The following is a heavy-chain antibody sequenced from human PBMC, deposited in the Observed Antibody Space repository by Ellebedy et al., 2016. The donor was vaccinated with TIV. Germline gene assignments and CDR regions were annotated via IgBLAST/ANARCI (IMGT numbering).Heavy chain of an antibody. J-gene: IGHJ4*02. CDR3: ARAGRPLDY. CDR1: GFTFRSYW. Sequence: PGGSLRLSCAASGFTFRSYWMSWVRQAPGNGLEWVANIKQDESEKYYVGSVKGRFTVSRDNAENSLYLQMNSLRADDSAVQYCARAGRPLDYWGQGTLVTVSS. V-gene: IGHV3-7*04. CDR2: IKQDESEK. D-gene: IGHD3-10*01.